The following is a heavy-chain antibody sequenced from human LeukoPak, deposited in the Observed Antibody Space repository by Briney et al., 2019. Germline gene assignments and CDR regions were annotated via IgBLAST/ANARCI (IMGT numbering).Heavy chain of an antibody. CDR2: ISGSGDDT. CDR1: GFTFSSYA. D-gene: IGHD6-19*01. CDR3: AKDPYSSGPYNWFDP. J-gene: IGHJ5*02. Sequence: GGSLRLSCAASGFTFSSYAMTWVRQAPGKGLEWVSAISGSGDDTYYADSIKGRFTISRDNSKNTLYLQMNSLGAEDTAVYYCAKDPYSSGPYNWFDPWGQGTLVTVSS. V-gene: IGHV3-23*01.